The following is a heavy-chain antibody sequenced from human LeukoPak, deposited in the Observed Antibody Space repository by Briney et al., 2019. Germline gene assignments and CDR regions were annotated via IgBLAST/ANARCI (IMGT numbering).Heavy chain of an antibody. CDR2: IIPIFGTA. D-gene: IGHD6-19*01. CDR1: GGTFISYA. Sequence: SVKVSCKASGGTFISYAISWVRQAPGQGLEWMGGIIPIFGTANYAQKFQGRVTITADESTSTAYMELSSLRSEDTAVYYCARSDIAVAGKGYFDYWGQGTLVTVSS. V-gene: IGHV1-69*01. J-gene: IGHJ4*02. CDR3: ARSDIAVAGKGYFDY.